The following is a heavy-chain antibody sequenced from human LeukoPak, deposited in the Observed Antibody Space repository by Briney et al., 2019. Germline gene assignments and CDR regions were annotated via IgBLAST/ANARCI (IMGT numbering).Heavy chain of an antibody. J-gene: IGHJ6*03. CDR3: VRDQVGVTGYYYYYYMDV. Sequence: GGSLRLSCAASGFTFSDYYMSWIRQARGRGLEWVSYISSSGSTIYYADSVKGRFTISRDNAKNSLYLQMKSLRAEDTAVYYCVRDQVGVTGYYYYYYMDVWGKGTTVTVSS. D-gene: IGHD1-26*01. CDR1: GFTFSDYY. CDR2: ISSSGSTI. V-gene: IGHV3-11*04.